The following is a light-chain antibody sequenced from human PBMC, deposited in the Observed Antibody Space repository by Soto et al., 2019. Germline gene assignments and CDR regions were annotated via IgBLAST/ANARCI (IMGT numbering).Light chain of an antibody. CDR1: QSISIY. Sequence: DLQMNQSPPSLYASVGARVTITCRASQSISIYLNWYQQKPGKAPQLLIYGTSSSQSGVPSRFSGSGSGTDFTLTISRLQTEDFATYYWQQSYTTPYPFGQGTKLEIK. J-gene: IGKJ2*01. CDR3: QQSYTTPYP. CDR2: GTS. V-gene: IGKV1-39*01.